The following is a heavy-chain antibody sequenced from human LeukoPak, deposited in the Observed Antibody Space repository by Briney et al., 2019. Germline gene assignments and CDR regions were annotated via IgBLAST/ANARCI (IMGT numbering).Heavy chain of an antibody. CDR2: IWYDGSNK. D-gene: IGHD2-15*01. Sequence: GGSLRLSCAASGFTFSSYGMHWVRQAPGKGLEWVAVIWYDGSNKYYADSVKGRFTISRDNSKNTLYLQMNSLRAEDTAVYYCARDCSGGSYYSDYYYYGMDVWGQGTTVTVSS. CDR1: GFTFSSYG. CDR3: ARDCSGGSYYSDYYYYGMDV. J-gene: IGHJ6*02. V-gene: IGHV3-33*01.